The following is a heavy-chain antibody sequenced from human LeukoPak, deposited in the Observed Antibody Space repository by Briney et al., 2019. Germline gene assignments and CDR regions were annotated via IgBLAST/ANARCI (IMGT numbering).Heavy chain of an antibody. CDR1: GGSISSYY. D-gene: IGHD2-2*01. V-gene: IGHV4-59*01. CDR3: ARSYCSSTSCYPYFDY. CDR2: IYYSGST. Sequence: SETLSLTCTVSGGSISSYYWSWIREPPGKGLEWIGYIYYSGSTNYNPSLKSRVTISVDTSKNQFSLKLSSVTAADTAVYYCARSYCSSTSCYPYFDYWGQRTLVTVSS. J-gene: IGHJ4*02.